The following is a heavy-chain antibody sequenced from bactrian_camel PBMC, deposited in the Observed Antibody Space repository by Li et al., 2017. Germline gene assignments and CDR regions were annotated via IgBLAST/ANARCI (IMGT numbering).Heavy chain of an antibody. CDR1: GYIHSSCG. J-gene: IGHJ4*01. V-gene: IGHV3S53*01. CDR3: AGDVCVGGNH. Sequence: HVQLVESGGGSVQAGGSLTLSCAASGYIHSSCGMGWYRQAPGKEREFVSSITSDGTTRYADSVKGRFTISQDNAKNTVYLQMNSLKTNDTAVYYCAGDVCVGGNHWGQGTQVTVS. D-gene: IGHD3*01. CDR2: ITSDGTT.